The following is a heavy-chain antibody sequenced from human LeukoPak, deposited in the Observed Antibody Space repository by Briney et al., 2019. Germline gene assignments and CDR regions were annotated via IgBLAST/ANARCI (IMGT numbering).Heavy chain of an antibody. Sequence: SVKVSCKASGGTFSSYAISWVRQAPGQGLEWMGGIIPIFGTANYAQKFQGRVTITADESTSTAYMELSSLRSEDTAVYYCATEEKYSSSWYGVGWGQGTLVTVSS. D-gene: IGHD6-13*01. CDR3: ATEEKYSSSWYGVG. CDR2: IIPIFGTA. V-gene: IGHV1-69*13. CDR1: GGTFSSYA. J-gene: IGHJ4*02.